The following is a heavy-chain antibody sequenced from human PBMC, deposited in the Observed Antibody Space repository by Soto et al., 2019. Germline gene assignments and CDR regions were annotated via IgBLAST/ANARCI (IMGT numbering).Heavy chain of an antibody. V-gene: IGHV3-48*02. Sequence: EAQLVESGGGLVQPGGSLRLSCAASGFTFGVYTMHWVRQSPGKGLEWISSITSSGTTISYADSVKGRFTISRDNAKSSLFLQMDTLRDEDTAVYYCARDGYSTSSDWPWFDPWGQGTLVTVSS. CDR2: ITSSGTTI. J-gene: IGHJ5*02. D-gene: IGHD6-6*01. CDR1: GFTFGVYT. CDR3: ARDGYSTSSDWPWFDP.